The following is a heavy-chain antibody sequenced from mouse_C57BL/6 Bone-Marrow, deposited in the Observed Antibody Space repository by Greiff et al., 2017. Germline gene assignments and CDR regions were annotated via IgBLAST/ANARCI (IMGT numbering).Heavy chain of an antibody. CDR2: IHPSDSYT. J-gene: IGHJ4*01. V-gene: IGHV1-50*01. CDR1: GYTFTSYW. Sequence: QVQLQQPGAELVKPGASVKLSCKASGYTFTSYWMQWVKQRPGQGLEWIGEIHPSDSYTNYNQKFKGKATLTVDTSSSTAYMQLSSLTSEDSAVYYCARGLGQSLYYAMDYWGQGTSVTVSS. D-gene: IGHD3-3*01. CDR3: ARGLGQSLYYAMDY.